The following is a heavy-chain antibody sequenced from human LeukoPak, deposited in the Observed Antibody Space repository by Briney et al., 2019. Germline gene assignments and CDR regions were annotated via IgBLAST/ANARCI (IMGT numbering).Heavy chain of an antibody. D-gene: IGHD4/OR15-4a*01. J-gene: IGHJ4*02. CDR2: IKSKVDGETT. CDR1: RFTFSNAW. CDR3: AIDEPNYAPYDFDY. Sequence: GGSLRLSCAASRFTFSNAWMYWVRQAPGKGLEWVGRIKSKVDGETTDYAAPVKGRFTISRDDSNNMVYLQMNSLKIEDTAVYYCAIDEPNYAPYDFDYWGQGTLVTVSS. V-gene: IGHV3-15*01.